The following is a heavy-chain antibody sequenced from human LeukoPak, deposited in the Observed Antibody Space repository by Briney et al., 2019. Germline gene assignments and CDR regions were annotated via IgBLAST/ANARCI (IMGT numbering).Heavy chain of an antibody. CDR3: VKNDGWFHLAQ. V-gene: IGHV3-7*03. Sequence: GGSLRLSCAVSGFNFRDHWMDWVRQAPGKGLQWVGHIKNDGSETYYLDSLKGRFSISRDNTYNALYLQMNSLRVEDTAVYYCVKNDGWFHLAQWGQGTLVTVSS. CDR1: GFNFRDHW. D-gene: IGHD6-19*01. J-gene: IGHJ4*02. CDR2: IKNDGSET.